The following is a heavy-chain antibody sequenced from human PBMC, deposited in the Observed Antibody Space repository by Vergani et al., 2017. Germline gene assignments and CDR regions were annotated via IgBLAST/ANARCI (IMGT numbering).Heavy chain of an antibody. J-gene: IGHJ4*02. CDR1: GYTLTELS. Sequence: QVQLVQSGAEVKQPGASVKVSCKASGYTLTELSMHWVRQAPGKGLEWMGGFDPEEGETIYAQKWQGRVTMTEDTSTDTAYMELSSLRSEDTAVYYWATAERTGYYSGIDYWGQGTLVTVSS. D-gene: IGHD3/OR15-3a*01. V-gene: IGHV1-24*01. CDR3: ATAERTGYYSGIDY. CDR2: FDPEEGET.